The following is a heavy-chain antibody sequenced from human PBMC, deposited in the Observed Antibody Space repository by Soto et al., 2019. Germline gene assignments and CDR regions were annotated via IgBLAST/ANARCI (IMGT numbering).Heavy chain of an antibody. CDR3: AGFVVPASRNSDFDY. J-gene: IGHJ4*02. V-gene: IGHV4-39*01. CDR1: GISVSTSDYY. Sequence: PSETLSLTCTVSGISVSTSDYYWGWVRQPPGKGLDWNGNIYYSGSTFYNPSLRSRVTLSVDMSKNQFSLRLNSVTVADTAVYFCAGFVVPASRNSDFDYWGQGTLVTVSS. CDR2: IYYSGST. D-gene: IGHD2-15*01.